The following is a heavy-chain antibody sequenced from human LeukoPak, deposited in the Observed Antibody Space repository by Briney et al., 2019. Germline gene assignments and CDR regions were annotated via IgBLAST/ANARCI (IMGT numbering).Heavy chain of an antibody. CDR1: GYTFTNYW. V-gene: IGHV5-51*01. CDR2: IYPGDSDI. CDR3: ARHIAPGYNSGWYIDY. Sequence: GESLKISCKGSGYTFTNYWIGWVRQMPGKGLEWMGIIYPGDSDIRYSPSFQGQVTISTDKSISTAYLQWSSVKASDTAMYYCARHIAPGYNSGWYIDYWGQGTLVTVSS. J-gene: IGHJ4*02. D-gene: IGHD6-19*01.